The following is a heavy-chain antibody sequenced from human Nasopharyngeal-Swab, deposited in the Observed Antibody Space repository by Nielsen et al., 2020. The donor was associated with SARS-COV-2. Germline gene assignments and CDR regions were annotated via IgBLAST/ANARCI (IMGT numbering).Heavy chain of an antibody. CDR3: AKGGSSGSAFDI. D-gene: IGHD3-22*01. V-gene: IGHV3-23*01. Sequence: GESLKISCSASGFIFKNYAMNWVRQAPGRGLEWVSAISGADDSTKYADSVKGRFTISRDNSKNSLYLQMNSLRAEDTALYYCAKGGSSGSAFDIWGQGTMVTVSS. CDR1: GFIFKNYA. J-gene: IGHJ3*02. CDR2: ISGADDST.